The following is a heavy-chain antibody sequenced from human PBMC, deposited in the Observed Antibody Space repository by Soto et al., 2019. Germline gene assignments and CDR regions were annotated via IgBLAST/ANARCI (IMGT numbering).Heavy chain of an antibody. Sequence: ASVKVSCKVSGYTLTELSMHWVRQAPGKGLEWMGGFDPEDGETIYAQKFQGRVTMTEDTSTDTAYMELRSLRSDDTAFYYCARKSSSSSWFDPWGQGTLVTVSS. CDR2: FDPEDGET. V-gene: IGHV1-24*01. D-gene: IGHD6-6*01. CDR3: ARKSSSSSWFDP. J-gene: IGHJ5*02. CDR1: GYTLTELS.